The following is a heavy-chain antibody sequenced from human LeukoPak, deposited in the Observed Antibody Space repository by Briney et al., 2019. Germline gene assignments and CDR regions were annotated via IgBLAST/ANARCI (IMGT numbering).Heavy chain of an antibody. Sequence: GGSLRLSCTVSGFTFSNYNMNWVRQAPGKGLEWVSYISSSSSTIYYADSVKGRFTISRDNAKNSLYLQMNSLRAEDTAVYYCARDSGQRIAAAHFDYWGQGTLVTVSS. CDR1: GFTFSNYN. D-gene: IGHD6-13*01. CDR2: ISSSSSTI. CDR3: ARDSGQRIAAAHFDY. J-gene: IGHJ4*02. V-gene: IGHV3-48*04.